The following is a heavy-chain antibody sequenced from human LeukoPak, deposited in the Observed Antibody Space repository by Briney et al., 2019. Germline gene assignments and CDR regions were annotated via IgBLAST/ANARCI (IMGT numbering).Heavy chain of an antibody. V-gene: IGHV3-23*01. D-gene: IGHD6-13*01. CDR3: AKSSSWTYYYLDY. CDR1: GFTFTSYA. J-gene: IGHJ4*02. Sequence: GGSLRLSCAASGFTFTSYAMNWVRQAPGKGLEWVSAISGSGGSTYYADSVKGRFTISRDNSKNTLFLQMNSLRAEDTAVYYCAKSSSWTYYYLDYWGQGALVTVSS. CDR2: ISGSGGST.